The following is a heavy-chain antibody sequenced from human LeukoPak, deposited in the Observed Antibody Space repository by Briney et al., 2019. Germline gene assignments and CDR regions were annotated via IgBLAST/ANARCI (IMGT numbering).Heavy chain of an antibody. Sequence: ASVKVSCKASGYTFTCYYMHWVRQAPGQGLEWMGWINPNSGGTNYAQKFQGRVTMTRDTSISTAYMELSRLRSDDTAVYYCARGYCSGGSCYLTFDYWGQGTLVTVSS. V-gene: IGHV1-2*02. CDR2: INPNSGGT. CDR1: GYTFTCYY. CDR3: ARGYCSGGSCYLTFDY. J-gene: IGHJ4*02. D-gene: IGHD2-15*01.